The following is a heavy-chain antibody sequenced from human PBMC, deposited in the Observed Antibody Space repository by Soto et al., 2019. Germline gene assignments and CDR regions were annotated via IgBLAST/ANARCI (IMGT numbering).Heavy chain of an antibody. Sequence: PSETLSLTCTVSGGSVSSGSYYWSSIRQPPGKGLEWIGYIYYSGSTNYNPSLKSRVTISVDTSKNQFSLKLSSVTAADTAVYYCARDRQWLGGNCFDPWGQGTLVTVSS. D-gene: IGHD3-22*01. V-gene: IGHV4-61*01. CDR3: ARDRQWLGGNCFDP. CDR1: GGSVSSGSYY. J-gene: IGHJ5*02. CDR2: IYYSGST.